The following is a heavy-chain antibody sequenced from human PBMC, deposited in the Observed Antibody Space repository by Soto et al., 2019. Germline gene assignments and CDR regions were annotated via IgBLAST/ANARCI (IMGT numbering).Heavy chain of an antibody. CDR3: AKGRAYGRMDV. Sequence: DVQLVESGGGLVQPGRSLRLSCAASGFTFDDYAMRWVRQAPGKGLEWVSGISWNSGSIGYADSVKGRFTISRDNAKNSLYLQMNSLRAEDTALYYCAKGRAYGRMDVWGKGTTVTVSS. CDR2: ISWNSGSI. J-gene: IGHJ6*04. V-gene: IGHV3-9*01. D-gene: IGHD1-26*01. CDR1: GFTFDDYA.